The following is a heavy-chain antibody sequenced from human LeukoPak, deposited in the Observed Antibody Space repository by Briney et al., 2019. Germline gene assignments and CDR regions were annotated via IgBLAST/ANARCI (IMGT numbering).Heavy chain of an antibody. CDR3: ARALGYCSGGSCYFDAFDI. V-gene: IGHV1-69*01. CDR2: IIPIFGTA. J-gene: IGHJ3*02. CDR1: GGTFSSYA. D-gene: IGHD2-15*01. Sequence: SVKVSCKASGGTFSSYAISWVRQAPGQGLEWMGGIIPIFGTANYAQKFQGRVTITADESTSTAYMELSSLRSEDTAVYYCARALGYCSGGSCYFDAFDIWGQGTMVTVSS.